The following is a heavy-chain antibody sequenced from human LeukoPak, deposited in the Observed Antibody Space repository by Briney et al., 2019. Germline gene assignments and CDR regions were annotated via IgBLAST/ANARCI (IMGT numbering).Heavy chain of an antibody. Sequence: PSETLSLTCTVSGYSISSGYYWGWIRQPPGKGLEWIGSIYHSGSTYYNPSLKSRVTISVDTSKNQFSLKLSSVTAADTAVYYCAGERYYDFWSGYFSHYYMDVWGKGTTVTVSS. CDR3: AGERYYDFWSGYFSHYYMDV. CDR2: IYHSGST. V-gene: IGHV4-38-2*02. CDR1: GYSISSGYY. D-gene: IGHD3-3*01. J-gene: IGHJ6*03.